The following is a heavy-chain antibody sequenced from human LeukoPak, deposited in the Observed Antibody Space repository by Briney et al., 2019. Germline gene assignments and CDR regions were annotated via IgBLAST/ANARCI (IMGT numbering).Heavy chain of an antibody. CDR3: ARTERWLQLRYYLDY. CDR2: INPSGGST. D-gene: IGHD5-24*01. V-gene: IGHV1-46*03. CDR1: GYTFTSYY. J-gene: IGHJ4*02. Sequence: VKVSFKASGYTFTSYYMHWVRQAPGQGLAWMGIINPSGGSTSYAQKFQGRVTMTRDTSTSTVYMELSSLRSEDTAVYYCARTERWLQLRYYLDYWGQGTLVTVSS.